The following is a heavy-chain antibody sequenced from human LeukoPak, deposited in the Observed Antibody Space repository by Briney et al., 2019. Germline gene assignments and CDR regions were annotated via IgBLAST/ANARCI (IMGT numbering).Heavy chain of an antibody. V-gene: IGHV4-39*07. CDR1: GGSISSSSYY. CDR3: ARGLGSPFNYYGSGSFDY. Sequence: SETLSLTCTVSGGSISSSSYYWGWIRQPPGKGLEWIGSIYYSGSTYYNPSLKSRVTISVDTSKNQFSLKLSSVTAADTAVYYCARGLGSPFNYYGSGSFDYWGQGTLVTVSS. CDR2: IYYSGST. D-gene: IGHD3-10*01. J-gene: IGHJ4*02.